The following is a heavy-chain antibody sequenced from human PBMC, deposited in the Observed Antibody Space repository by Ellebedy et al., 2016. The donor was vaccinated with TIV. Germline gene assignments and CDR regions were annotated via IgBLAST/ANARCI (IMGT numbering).Heavy chain of an antibody. Sequence: GESLKISXAASGFTFSSYAMHWVRQAPGKGLEWVAVISYDGSNKYYADSVKGRFTISRDNSKNTLYLQMNSLRAEDTAVYYCARDGGGADIVVVPAAHRAGLYGMDVWGQGTTVTVSS. CDR3: ARDGGGADIVVVPAAHRAGLYGMDV. CDR2: ISYDGSNK. J-gene: IGHJ6*02. CDR1: GFTFSSYA. D-gene: IGHD2-2*01. V-gene: IGHV3-30-3*01.